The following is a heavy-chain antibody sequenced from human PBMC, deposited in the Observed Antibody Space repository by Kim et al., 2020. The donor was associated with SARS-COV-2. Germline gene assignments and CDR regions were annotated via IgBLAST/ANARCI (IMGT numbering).Heavy chain of an antibody. CDR3: ARGGQWLVARGFDS. J-gene: IGHJ4*02. D-gene: IGHD6-19*01. Sequence: SETLSLTCTVSGGSISSGGYYWNWIRQHPGKGLEWIGYIYYSGSTYYNPSLESRVTISADTSKNQFSLKVNSVTAADAAVYYCARGGQWLVARGFDSWGQGTLVTVSS. CDR1: GGSISSGGYY. CDR2: IYYSGST. V-gene: IGHV4-31*03.